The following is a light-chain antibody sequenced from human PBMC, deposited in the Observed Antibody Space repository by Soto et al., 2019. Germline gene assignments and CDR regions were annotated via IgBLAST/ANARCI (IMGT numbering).Light chain of an antibody. V-gene: IGLV1-40*01. CDR2: GNN. J-gene: IGLJ2*01. CDR3: QSYYTNRPYWGV. CDR1: SSNIGAGYD. Sequence: QSVLTQPPSVSGAPGQRVTISCTGSSSNIGAGYDVHWYRHLPGTAPKLLLFGNNNRPSGVPARFSGSKSGTSASLAITGLQAEEDADYYCQSYYTNRPYWGVFGGGTKLTVL.